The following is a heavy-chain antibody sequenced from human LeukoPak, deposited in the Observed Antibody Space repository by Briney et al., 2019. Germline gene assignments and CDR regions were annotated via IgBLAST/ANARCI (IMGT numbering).Heavy chain of an antibody. CDR3: ARLKGYYDSSGSLFDY. Sequence: GEPLKISCKGSGYIFTSYWIGWVRQMPGKGLEWMGIIYPGDSDTRYSPSFQGQVTISADKSISTAYLQWSSLKASDTAIYYCARLKGYYDSSGSLFDYWGQGTLVTVSS. CDR1: GYIFTSYW. J-gene: IGHJ4*02. D-gene: IGHD3-22*01. CDR2: IYPGDSDT. V-gene: IGHV5-51*01.